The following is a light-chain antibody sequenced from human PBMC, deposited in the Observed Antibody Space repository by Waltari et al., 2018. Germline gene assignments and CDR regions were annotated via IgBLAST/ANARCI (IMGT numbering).Light chain of an antibody. CDR1: QSISSW. V-gene: IGKV1-5*03. CDR2: KAS. J-gene: IGKJ2*01. Sequence: DIQMTQSPSTLSASVGDRVTITCRANQSISSWLAWYQQKPGKAPKLLIYKASSLESGGPSRFSGSGSGTEFTLTISSLQPDDFATYYCQQYNSYLYTFGQGTKLEI. CDR3: QQYNSYLYT.